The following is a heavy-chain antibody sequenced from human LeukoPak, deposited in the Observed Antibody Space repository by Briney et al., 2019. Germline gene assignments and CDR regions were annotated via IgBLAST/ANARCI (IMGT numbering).Heavy chain of an antibody. Sequence: GESLKISCKGSGYSFTSYWISWVRQMPGKGLQWMGRIDPSDSYTNYSPSFQGHVTISADKSICTAYLQWSSLKASDTAMYYCARHESSSSPDDFWGQGTLVTVSS. CDR2: IDPSDSYT. CDR3: ARHESSSSPDDF. V-gene: IGHV5-10-1*01. J-gene: IGHJ4*02. D-gene: IGHD2-2*01. CDR1: GYSFTSYW.